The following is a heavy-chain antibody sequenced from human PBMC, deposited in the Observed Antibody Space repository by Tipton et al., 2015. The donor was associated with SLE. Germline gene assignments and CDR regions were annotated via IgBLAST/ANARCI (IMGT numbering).Heavy chain of an antibody. J-gene: IGHJ3*02. V-gene: IGHV4-38-2*02. CDR2: LYHSGST. CDR1: GYSLRSGYY. Sequence: TLSLTCVVSGYSLRSGYYWGWIRQSPGKGLEWIGTLYHSGSTFYNPSLKSRVTMSVDTSKNQFSLNLSSMTAADTAVYYCARDRGGNYLSAFDIWGQGTMVTVSS. D-gene: IGHD4-23*01. CDR3: ARDRGGNYLSAFDI.